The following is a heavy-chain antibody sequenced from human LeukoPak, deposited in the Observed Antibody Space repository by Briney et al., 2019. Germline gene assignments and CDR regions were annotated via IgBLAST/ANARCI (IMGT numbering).Heavy chain of an antibody. D-gene: IGHD2-2*01. CDR1: GFTFDDYA. V-gene: IGHV3-9*03. CDR2: ISWNSGSI. Sequence: GRSLRLSCAASGFTFDDYAMHWVRQAPGKGLEWVSGISWNSGSIGYADSVKGRFTISSDNAKNSLYLQMNSLRAEDMALYYCAKAVSYDCSSTSCYFDYWGQGTLVTVSS. CDR3: AKAVSYDCSSTSCYFDY. J-gene: IGHJ4*02.